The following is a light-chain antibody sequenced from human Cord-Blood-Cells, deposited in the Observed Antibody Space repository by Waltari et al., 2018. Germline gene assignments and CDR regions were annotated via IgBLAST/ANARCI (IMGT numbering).Light chain of an antibody. V-gene: IGLV2-23*01. CDR1: RSDVGSDHL. CDR3: CSYAGRSTHVV. J-gene: IGLJ2*01. Sequence: QSALTQPASVSGPPGQSITLSCTGTRSDVGSDHLVSWYQQHPGTAPKLMIYEGSKRTSGVSNRFSGSKSGNTASLTISGLQAEDEADYYCCSYAGRSTHVVCGGGTKLTVL. CDR2: EGS.